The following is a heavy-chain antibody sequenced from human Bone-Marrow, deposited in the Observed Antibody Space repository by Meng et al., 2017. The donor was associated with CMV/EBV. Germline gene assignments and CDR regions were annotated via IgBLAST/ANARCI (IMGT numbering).Heavy chain of an antibody. J-gene: IGHJ4*02. Sequence: SGFTFSSYAMSWVRQAQGKGLEWVSAISGSGGSTYYADSVKGRFTISRDNSKNTLYLQMNSLRAEDTAVYYCAKSSTRGSGSYYNWGYWGQGTLVT. D-gene: IGHD3-10*01. CDR1: GFTFSSYA. CDR2: ISGSGGST. CDR3: AKSSTRGSGSYYNWGY. V-gene: IGHV3-23*01.